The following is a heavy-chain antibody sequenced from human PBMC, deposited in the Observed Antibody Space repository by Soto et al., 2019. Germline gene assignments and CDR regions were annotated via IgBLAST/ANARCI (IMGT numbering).Heavy chain of an antibody. D-gene: IGHD2-15*01. CDR2: IRSKAYGGTT. CDR3: TRAPKILVYCKGCSCHRNWFDP. J-gene: IGHJ5*02. Sequence: GGSLRLSCTASGFTFGDYAMSWFRQAPGKGLEWVGFIRSKAYGGTTEYAASVKGRFTISRDDSKSIAYLQMNSLKTEDTAVYYCTRAPKILVYCKGCSCHRNWFDPWSQGTLITVSS. CDR1: GFTFGDYA. V-gene: IGHV3-49*03.